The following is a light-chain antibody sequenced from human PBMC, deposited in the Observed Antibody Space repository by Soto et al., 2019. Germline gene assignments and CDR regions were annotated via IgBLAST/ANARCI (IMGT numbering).Light chain of an antibody. V-gene: IGKV3-20*01. Sequence: EIVLTQSPGTLSLSPGERATLSCRASQSVSSSYLAWYQQKPGKAPRLLIYVASSRATGIPDRFSGSGSGADFTLTISTLEPEDFAVYYCQQDGSSPTYYFGQGTKLEIK. CDR2: VAS. CDR1: QSVSSSY. CDR3: QQDGSSPTYY. J-gene: IGKJ2*01.